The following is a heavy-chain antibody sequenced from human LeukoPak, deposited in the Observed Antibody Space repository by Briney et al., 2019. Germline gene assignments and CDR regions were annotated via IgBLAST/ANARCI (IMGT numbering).Heavy chain of an antibody. J-gene: IGHJ4*02. V-gene: IGHV1-69*04. D-gene: IGHD3-22*01. CDR1: GGTFRSYA. Sequence: GASVKVSCKASGGTFRSYAISWVRQAPGQGLEWMGRIIPILGIANYAQKFQGRVTITADKSTSTAYMELSSLRSEDTAVYYCARDFYYYDSSGYTDYWGQGTLITVSS. CDR3: ARDFYYYDSSGYTDY. CDR2: IIPILGIA.